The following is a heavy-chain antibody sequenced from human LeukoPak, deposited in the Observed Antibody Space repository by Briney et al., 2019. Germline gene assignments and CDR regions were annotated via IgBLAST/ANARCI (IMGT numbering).Heavy chain of an antibody. CDR3: AKDRQVGTFDY. CDR2: IWYDGSKK. CDR1: GLTFSGSG. V-gene: IGHV3-33*06. Sequence: GGSLRLSCVVSGLTFSGSGFHWVRQAPGKGLEWVAIIWYDGSKKYYADSVKGRFTISKDDSKDTVYLQMNSLRAGDTAVYYCAKDRQVGTFDYWGQGTLVTVSS. D-gene: IGHD1-26*01. J-gene: IGHJ4*02.